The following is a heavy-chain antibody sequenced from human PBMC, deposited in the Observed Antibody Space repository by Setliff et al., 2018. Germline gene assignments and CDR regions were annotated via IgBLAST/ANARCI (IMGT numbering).Heavy chain of an antibody. D-gene: IGHD6-6*01. CDR3: AREGNKYGYSSGWFDP. V-gene: IGHV1-18*01. Sequence: ASVKVSCKASGYTFRSYGISWVRQAPGQGLEWMGWISAYNGNTNYAQKVQGRVTMTTDTSTSTAYMELRSLRSDDTAVYYCAREGNKYGYSSGWFDPWGQGTLVTVSS. J-gene: IGHJ5*02. CDR1: GYTFRSYG. CDR2: ISAYNGNT.